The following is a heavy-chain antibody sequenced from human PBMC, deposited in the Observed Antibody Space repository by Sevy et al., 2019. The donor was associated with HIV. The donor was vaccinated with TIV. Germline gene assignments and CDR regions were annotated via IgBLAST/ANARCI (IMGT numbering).Heavy chain of an antibody. CDR3: ARGRYDKYVWGSYRPTYFDY. CDR1: GGSFSGYY. V-gene: IGHV4-34*01. Sequence: ETLSLTCAVYGGSFSGYYWTFFRQPPGKGLEWIGEITHSENTNSNPSLKSRVTISVDTSKNQFSRKLTSVTAADTAVYFCARGRYDKYVWGSYRPTYFDYWGQGSLVTVSS. J-gene: IGHJ4*02. CDR2: ITHSENT. D-gene: IGHD3-16*02.